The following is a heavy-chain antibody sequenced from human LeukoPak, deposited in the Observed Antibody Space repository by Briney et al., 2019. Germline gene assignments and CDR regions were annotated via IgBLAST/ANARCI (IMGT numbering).Heavy chain of an antibody. CDR3: VRLTLDTVYSYYYYMDV. CDR2: TKNAVNSYTA. D-gene: IGHD2-2*02. CDR1: GFTFGNAW. Sequence: GGSLRLSCTASGFTFGNAWMSWVRQAPGKGLEWVGRTKNAVNSYTALYAASVKGRFTISRDDSSNSLFLQMNSLKTEDTAVYYCVRLTLDTVYSYYYYMDVWGKGTTVTVSS. V-gene: IGHV3-72*01. J-gene: IGHJ6*03.